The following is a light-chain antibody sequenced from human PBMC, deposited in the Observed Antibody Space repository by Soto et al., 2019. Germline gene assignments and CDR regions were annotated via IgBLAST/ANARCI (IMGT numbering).Light chain of an antibody. CDR2: DAS. V-gene: IGKV1-5*01. CDR1: QTISFS. CDR3: QQYHGYSLT. J-gene: IGKJ1*01. Sequence: DIQMTQSPSTLSASVVDRVTITCRASQTISFSLAWYQQKPGKALKLLIYDASTLQSGVPSRFSGSESGTEFILTISGLQPDDFATYYCQQYHGYSLTCGQGTKVDIK.